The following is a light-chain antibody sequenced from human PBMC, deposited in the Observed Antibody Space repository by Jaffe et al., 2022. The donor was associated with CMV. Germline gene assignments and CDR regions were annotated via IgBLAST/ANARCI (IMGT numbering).Light chain of an antibody. CDR1: QSVSSN. CDR2: GAS. V-gene: IGKV3-15*01. CDR3: QQYNSWPLT. J-gene: IGKJ1*01. Sequence: EIVMTQSPATLSVSPGERATLSCRASQSVSSNLAWYQQKPGQAPRLLIYGASTRATGIPARFSGSGSGTEFTFTINSLQSEDFAVFYCQQYNSWPLTFGQGTKVEIK.